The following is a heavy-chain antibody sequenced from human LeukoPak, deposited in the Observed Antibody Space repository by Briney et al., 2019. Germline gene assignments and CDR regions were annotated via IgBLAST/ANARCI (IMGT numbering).Heavy chain of an antibody. D-gene: IGHD1-26*01. Sequence: ASVKVSCKASGYTFTGYYMHWVRQAPGQGLEWMGWINPNSGGTNYAQKFQGRVTMTRDTSISTAYMELSRLRSDDTAVYYCARDVYRWEPYYFDYWGQGTLVTVSS. J-gene: IGHJ4*02. V-gene: IGHV1-2*02. CDR2: INPNSGGT. CDR3: ARDVYRWEPYYFDY. CDR1: GYTFTGYY.